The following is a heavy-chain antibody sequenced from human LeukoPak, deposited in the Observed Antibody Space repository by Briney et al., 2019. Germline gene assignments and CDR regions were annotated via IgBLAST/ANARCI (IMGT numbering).Heavy chain of an antibody. Sequence: GGSLRLSCAASGFTFDDYAMHWVRQAPGKGLEWVSGISWNSGSIGYADSVKGRFTISRDNAKNSLYLQMNSLRAEDTALYYCAKDTSRRYFDFWGQGTLVTVSS. V-gene: IGHV3-9*01. CDR1: GFTFDDYA. CDR3: AKDTSRRYFDF. CDR2: ISWNSGSI. J-gene: IGHJ4*02. D-gene: IGHD3-9*01.